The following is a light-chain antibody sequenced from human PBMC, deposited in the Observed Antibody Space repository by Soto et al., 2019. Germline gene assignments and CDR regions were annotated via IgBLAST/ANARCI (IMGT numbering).Light chain of an antibody. CDR3: SSYTSSSTDYV. V-gene: IGLV2-14*01. CDR2: DVS. Sequence: QSALTQPASVSGSPGQSITISCTGTSRDFGGYNYVSWYQQHPGKAPKLMIYDVSNRPSGVSNRFSGSKSGNTASLTISGLQAEDEADYYCSSYTSSSTDYVFGTGTKVTVL. J-gene: IGLJ1*01. CDR1: SRDFGGYNY.